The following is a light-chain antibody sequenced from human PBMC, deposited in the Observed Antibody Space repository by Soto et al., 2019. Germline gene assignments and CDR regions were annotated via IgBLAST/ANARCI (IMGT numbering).Light chain of an antibody. Sequence: EIVLTQSPGTLSLSPGERVTLSCRASQSVSSTYLAWYQHKPGQAPRLLIYGAFSRATGIPDRVSGSGSGTDFSLTISRLEPEDFAVYYCHQYGSSPWTFAQGTKVDIK. CDR3: HQYGSSPWT. V-gene: IGKV3-20*01. CDR2: GAF. CDR1: QSVSSTY. J-gene: IGKJ1*01.